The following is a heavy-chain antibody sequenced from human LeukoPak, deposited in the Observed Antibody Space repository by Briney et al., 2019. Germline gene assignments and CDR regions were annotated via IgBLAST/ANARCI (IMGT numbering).Heavy chain of an antibody. CDR1: GYTFIGYY. V-gene: IGHV1-2*02. J-gene: IGHJ4*02. D-gene: IGHD3-10*01. CDR3: ATAYGSGTDFYY. Sequence: GASVKVSGKASGYTFIGYYMHWVRQAPGHGLEWMGWINPNSGGTNYAQKFQGRVTMTRDTSISTAYMELSRLKSDDTAVYYCATAYGSGTDFYYWGQGTLVTVSS. CDR2: INPNSGGT.